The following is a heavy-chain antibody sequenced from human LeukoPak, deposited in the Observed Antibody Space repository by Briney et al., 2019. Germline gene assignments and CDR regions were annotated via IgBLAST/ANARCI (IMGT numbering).Heavy chain of an antibody. Sequence: PSETLSLTCTVSGGSISSSSYYWGWIRQPPGTGLEWIGSIYYSGSTYYNPSLKSRVTISVDTSKNQFSLKPSSVTAADTAVYYCARGPNRETYYFDYWGQGTLVTVSS. CDR3: ARGPNRETYYFDY. D-gene: IGHD1-14*01. J-gene: IGHJ4*02. CDR2: IYYSGST. V-gene: IGHV4-39*07. CDR1: GGSISSSSYY.